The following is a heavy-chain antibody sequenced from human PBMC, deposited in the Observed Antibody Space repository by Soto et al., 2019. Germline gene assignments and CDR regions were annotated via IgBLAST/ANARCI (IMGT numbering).Heavy chain of an antibody. D-gene: IGHD3-10*01. V-gene: IGHV3-53*01. CDR3: ARAGPYDSGRYIRRYTWFDP. CDR1: GFSVSTSH. CDR2: IYSGGAT. J-gene: IGHJ5*02. Sequence: EVQLVDSGGGLIQPGGSLRLSCAAAGFSVSTSHMNWVRQTPGKGLEWVSVIYSGGATYYAASVKGRFTISRDKSKNTVYLQMKSRGAEDPAVYYCARAGPYDSGRYIRRYTWFDPWGQGTMVTVSS.